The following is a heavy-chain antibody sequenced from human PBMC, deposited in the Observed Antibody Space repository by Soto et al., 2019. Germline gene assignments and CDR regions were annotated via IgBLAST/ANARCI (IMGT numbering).Heavy chain of an antibody. J-gene: IGHJ5*02. D-gene: IGHD3-10*01. CDR3: ARETGATMVRGAWGPLVGWFDP. CDR1: GGSISSYY. Sequence: PSETLSLTCTVSGGSISSYYWIWIRQPTGKGLEWIGYIYYSGSTNYNPSLKSRVTISVDTSKNQFSLKLSSVTTADTAVYYCARETGATMVRGAWGPLVGWFDPWGQGTLVTVS. CDR2: IYYSGST. V-gene: IGHV4-59*01.